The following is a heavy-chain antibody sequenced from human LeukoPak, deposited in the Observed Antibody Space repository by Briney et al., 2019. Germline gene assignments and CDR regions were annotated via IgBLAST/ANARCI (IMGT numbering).Heavy chain of an antibody. Sequence: SETLSLTCAVYGGSFSGYYWSWIRQPPGKGLEWIGEINHSGGTNYNPSLKSRVTISVDTSKNQFSLKLSSVTAADTAVYYCARKTPNSGSYSGAFDIWGQGTMVTVSS. D-gene: IGHD1-26*01. V-gene: IGHV4-34*01. J-gene: IGHJ3*02. CDR3: ARKTPNSGSYSGAFDI. CDR1: GGSFSGYY. CDR2: INHSGGT.